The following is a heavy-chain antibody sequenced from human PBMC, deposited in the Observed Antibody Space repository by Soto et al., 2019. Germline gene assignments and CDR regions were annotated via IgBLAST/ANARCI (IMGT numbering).Heavy chain of an antibody. D-gene: IGHD1-26*01. J-gene: IGHJ4*02. V-gene: IGHV3-33*01. Sequence: QVQLVESGGGVVQPGRSLRLSCAASGFTFSSHGMHWVRQAPGKGLEWVAVIWFDGSNQYYADFVKGRFTISRDNSKNTMYLQMNSLRAEDTAVYYCARQVGSTRSHFDRWGQGTLLTVSS. CDR1: GFTFSSHG. CDR3: ARQVGSTRSHFDR. CDR2: IWFDGSNQ.